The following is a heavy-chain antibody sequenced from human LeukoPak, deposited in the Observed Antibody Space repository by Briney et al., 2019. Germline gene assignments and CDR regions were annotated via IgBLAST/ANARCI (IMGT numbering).Heavy chain of an antibody. CDR3: ARRGSTSMFDF. CDR2: ISYDGNNK. Sequence: PGGSLRLSCAASGFTFSSYAMHWVRQAPGKGLEWVALISYDGNNKFYADSVKGRFTISRDNSKNTLYLQMNSLRVEDTAVFYCARRGSTSMFDFWGQGTLVTVSS. D-gene: IGHD2-2*01. V-gene: IGHV3-30-3*01. J-gene: IGHJ4*02. CDR1: GFTFSSYA.